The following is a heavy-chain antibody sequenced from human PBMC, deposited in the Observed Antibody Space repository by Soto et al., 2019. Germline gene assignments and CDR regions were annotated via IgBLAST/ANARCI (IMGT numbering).Heavy chain of an antibody. J-gene: IGHJ4*02. CDR1: GGSINSNSYD. Sequence: LPCPVFGGSINSNSYDGGGIRQPPGKGLEWIGYIYHIGTTTYNPSLKSRVTISLDSSKNQFSLNLTSVTAADTAVYYCARFRRNYFGDWGQGPLVTVSS. D-gene: IGHD3-10*01. CDR3: ARFRRNYFGD. V-gene: IGHV4-61*05. CDR2: IYHIGTT.